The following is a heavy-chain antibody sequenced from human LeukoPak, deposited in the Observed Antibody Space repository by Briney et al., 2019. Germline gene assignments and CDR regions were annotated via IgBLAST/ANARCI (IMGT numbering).Heavy chain of an antibody. D-gene: IGHD5-12*01. J-gene: IGHJ4*02. V-gene: IGHV3-49*03. CDR3: SSYSGYGFTPFDY. CDR1: GFIFGDYV. Sequence: PGGSLRLSCTTSGFIFGDYVMNWFRQAPGQGLEWVGFTRSKAYGGTTEYAASVKGRFTISRDDSKSIAYLQMNSLKNEDTALYYCSSYSGYGFTPFDYWGQGTLVSVSS. CDR2: TRSKAYGGTT.